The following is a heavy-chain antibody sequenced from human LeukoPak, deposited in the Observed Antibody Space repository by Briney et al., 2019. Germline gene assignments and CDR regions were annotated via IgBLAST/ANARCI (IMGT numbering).Heavy chain of an antibody. D-gene: IGHD4-23*01. Sequence: PSETLSLTCTVSGYSISSGYYWGWIRQPPGKGLDWIGSIYHSGSTFYNPSLKGRVAMSVATSKNQFSLKLSSVTAADTAVYYCARLPTVVTPYFDYWGQGTLVTVPS. CDR3: ARLPTVVTPYFDY. V-gene: IGHV4-38-2*02. CDR1: GYSISSGYY. CDR2: IYHSGST. J-gene: IGHJ4*02.